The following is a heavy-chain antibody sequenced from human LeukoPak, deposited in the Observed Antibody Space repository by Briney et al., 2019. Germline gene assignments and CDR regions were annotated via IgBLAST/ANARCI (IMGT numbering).Heavy chain of an antibody. V-gene: IGHV4-39*07. J-gene: IGHJ6*02. CDR3: ARTGSGWAPPFMDV. CDR1: GGSISSSSYY. CDR2: IYYSGST. D-gene: IGHD6-19*01. Sequence: SETLSLTCTVSGGSISSSSYYWGWIRQPPGKGLEWIGSIYYSGSTYYNPSLKSRVTISVDTSKNQFSLKLSSVTAADTAVYYCARTGSGWAPPFMDVWGQGTTVTVSS.